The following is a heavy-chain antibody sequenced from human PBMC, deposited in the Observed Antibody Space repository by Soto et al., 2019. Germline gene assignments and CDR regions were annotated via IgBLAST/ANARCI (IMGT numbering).Heavy chain of an antibody. Sequence: PGESLKIPCKGSGYSFTSYWIGWVRQMPGKGLEWMGIIYPGDSDTRYSPSFQGQVTISADKSISTAYLQWSSLKAPDTATYYCARPGGYCTNGVCSKAPYYYYGMDVWGQGTTVTVSS. D-gene: IGHD2-8*01. CDR1: GYSFTSYW. J-gene: IGHJ6*02. V-gene: IGHV5-51*01. CDR2: IYPGDSDT. CDR3: ARPGGYCTNGVCSKAPYYYYGMDV.